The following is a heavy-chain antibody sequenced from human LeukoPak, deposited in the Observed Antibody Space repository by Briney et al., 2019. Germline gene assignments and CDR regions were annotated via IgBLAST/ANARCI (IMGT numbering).Heavy chain of an antibody. J-gene: IGHJ2*01. D-gene: IGHD2-2*01. CDR1: GLTFSSYA. CDR2: ISGSGGST. V-gene: IGHV3-23*01. CDR3: AKRTEYCSSTRCAFWYFDL. Sequence: GGSLRLSCAASGLTFSSYAMSWVRQAPGKGLDWVSSISGSGGSTHSADSVKGRFTISRDNSKNTLYLQMDSLRGEDTAVYYCAKRTEYCSSTRCAFWYFDLWGRGTLVTVSS.